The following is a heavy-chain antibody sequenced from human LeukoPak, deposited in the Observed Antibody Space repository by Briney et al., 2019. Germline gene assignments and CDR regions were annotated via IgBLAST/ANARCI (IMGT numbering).Heavy chain of an antibody. CDR2: IRYDGSNK. D-gene: IGHD2-2*01. J-gene: IGHJ6*03. CDR1: GFTLSSYG. V-gene: IGHV3-30*02. Sequence: GGSLRLSCAASGFTLSSYGMHWVRQAPGKGLEWVAFIRYDGSNKYYADSVKGRFTISRDNSKNTLYLQMNSLRAEDTAVYYCAKSSFYCSSTSCYGPDYYYYYMDVWGKGTTVTVSS. CDR3: AKSSFYCSSTSCYGPDYYYYYMDV.